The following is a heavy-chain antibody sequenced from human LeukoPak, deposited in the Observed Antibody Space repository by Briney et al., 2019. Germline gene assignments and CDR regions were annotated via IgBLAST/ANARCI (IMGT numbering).Heavy chain of an antibody. CDR3: AKGSSSWYPAPSYFDY. CDR2: ISWNSENI. J-gene: IGHJ4*02. Sequence: GGSLRLSCAASGFTFDDYAMHWVRQAPGKGLEWVSGISWNSENIGYADSVKGRFTISRDNAKNSLYMQMNSLRAEDMAFYYCAKGSSSWYPAPSYFDYWGQGSLDTVSS. V-gene: IGHV3-9*03. CDR1: GFTFDDYA. D-gene: IGHD6-13*01.